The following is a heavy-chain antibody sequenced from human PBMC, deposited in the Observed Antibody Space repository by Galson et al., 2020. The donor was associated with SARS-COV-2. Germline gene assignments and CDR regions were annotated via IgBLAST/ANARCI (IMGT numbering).Heavy chain of an antibody. Sequence: GESLKISCAASGFTFSSYSMNWVRQAPGKGLEWVSSISSSSSYIYYADSVKGRFTISRDNAKNSLYLQMNSLRAEDTAVYYCARDKLPPHYYYGMDVWGQGTTVTVSS. D-gene: IGHD2-15*01. CDR2: ISSSSSYI. J-gene: IGHJ6*02. V-gene: IGHV3-21*01. CDR1: GFTFSSYS. CDR3: ARDKLPPHYYYGMDV.